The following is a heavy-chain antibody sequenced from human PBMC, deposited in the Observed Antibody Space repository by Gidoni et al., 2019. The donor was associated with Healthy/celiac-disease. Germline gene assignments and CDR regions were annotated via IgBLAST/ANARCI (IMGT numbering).Heavy chain of an antibody. V-gene: IGHV1-69*08. Sequence: QVQLVQSGAEVKKPGSSVKVSCKASGGTFSSYTISWVRQAPGQGLEWMGRISPILGIANYAQKFQGRVTITADKSTSTAYMELSSLRSEDTAVYYCAREPADIVVVVAATSTYYYGMDVWGQGTTVTVSS. CDR1: GGTFSSYT. CDR2: ISPILGIA. J-gene: IGHJ6*02. D-gene: IGHD2-15*01. CDR3: AREPADIVVVVAATSTYYYGMDV.